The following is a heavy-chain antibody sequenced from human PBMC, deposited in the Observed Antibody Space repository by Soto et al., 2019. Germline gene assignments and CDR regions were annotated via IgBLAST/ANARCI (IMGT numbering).Heavy chain of an antibody. CDR2: ISGGGSNT. CDR3: AKDSNKYSSSLRGRYFDY. CDR1: GFPFSSYV. J-gene: IGHJ4*02. V-gene: IGHV3-23*01. D-gene: IGHD4-4*01. Sequence: EVQLLESGGGLVQRGGSLRLSCAASGFPFSSYVMAWVRQPPGKGLGWVSGISGGGSNTFYADSVKGRFTISRDNSKNTLLLQMNSLGAEDTAVYYCAKDSNKYSSSLRGRYFDYWGQGIGVTVSS.